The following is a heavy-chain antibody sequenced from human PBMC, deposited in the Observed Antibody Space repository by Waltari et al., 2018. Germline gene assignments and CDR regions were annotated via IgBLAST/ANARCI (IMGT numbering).Heavy chain of an antibody. D-gene: IGHD2-2*01. J-gene: IGHJ5*02. V-gene: IGHV4-4*07. CDR1: GGSISSYY. Sequence: QVQLQESGPGLVKPSETLSLTCTVSGGSISSYYWSWIRQPAGKGLEWIGRIYTSGSTNYNPSLKSRVTMSVDTSKNQFSLKLSSVTAADTAVYYCAREGVVVVPAATNWFDPWGQGTLVTVSS. CDR3: AREGVVVVPAATNWFDP. CDR2: IYTSGST.